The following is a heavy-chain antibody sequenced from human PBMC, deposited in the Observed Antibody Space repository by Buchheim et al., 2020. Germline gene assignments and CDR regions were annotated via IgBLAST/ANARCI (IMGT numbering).Heavy chain of an antibody. CDR1: GFTFSNYA. J-gene: IGHJ6*03. CDR2: ISGSGTT. Sequence: EVQVLESGGGLVQPGGSLRLSCAASGFTFSNYAMSWVRQAPGRGLAWVSSISGSGTTYFADSVQGRFRISRDNCKNTFYLLMNRLRVEDTAVYYCAKHYAAGSGDWYDYYMDVWAKGTT. CDR3: AKHYAAGSGDWYDYYMDV. V-gene: IGHV3-23*01. D-gene: IGHD3-10*01.